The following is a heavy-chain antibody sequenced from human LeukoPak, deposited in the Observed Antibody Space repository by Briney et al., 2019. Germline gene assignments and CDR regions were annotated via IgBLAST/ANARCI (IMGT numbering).Heavy chain of an antibody. Sequence: GGSLRLSCAASGFTVSSNYMSWVRQAPGKGLEWVSILYSGGSTYYADSVKGRFTISRDNTKNTLYLQMNSLRAEDTAVYYCARTDSSGYYYDYWGQGTLVTVSS. V-gene: IGHV3-53*01. J-gene: IGHJ4*02. CDR2: LYSGGST. CDR3: ARTDSSGYYYDY. CDR1: GFTVSSNY. D-gene: IGHD3-22*01.